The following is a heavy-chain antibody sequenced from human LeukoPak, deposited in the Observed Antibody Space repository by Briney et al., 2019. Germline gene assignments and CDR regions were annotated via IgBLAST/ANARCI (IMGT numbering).Heavy chain of an antibody. CDR2: ISSTSIYT. V-gene: IGHV3-11*05. CDR1: GFTFSDYY. D-gene: IGHD6-13*01. CDR3: AREDGYSSSWYSDY. Sequence: AGGSLRLSCAASGFTFSDYYMSWIRQAPGKGLEWVSDISSTSIYTNYADSVKGRFTISRDNAKNSLYLQMNSLRAEDTAVYYCAREDGYSSSWYSDYWGQGTLVTVSS. J-gene: IGHJ4*02.